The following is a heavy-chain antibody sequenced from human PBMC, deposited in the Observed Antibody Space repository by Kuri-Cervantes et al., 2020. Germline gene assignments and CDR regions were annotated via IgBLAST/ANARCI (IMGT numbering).Heavy chain of an antibody. CDR1: GFTFSSYG. Sequence: GESLKISCAASGFTFSSYGMHWVRQAPGKGLEWVAVISYDGSNKYYADSVKGRFTISRDNSKNTLYLQMNSLRAEDTAVYYCARGLGMDTAMVTWFNYYYYGMDVWGQGTTVTVSS. J-gene: IGHJ6*02. CDR2: ISYDGSNK. CDR3: ARGLGMDTAMVTWFNYYYYGMDV. D-gene: IGHD5-18*01. V-gene: IGHV3-30*03.